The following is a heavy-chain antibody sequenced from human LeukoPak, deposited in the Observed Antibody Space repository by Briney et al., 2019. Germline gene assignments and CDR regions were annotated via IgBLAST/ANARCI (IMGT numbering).Heavy chain of an antibody. D-gene: IGHD3-22*01. Sequence: SGTLSLTCAVSGGSISSGGYYWSWIRQPPGKGLEWIGEINHSGSTNYNPSLKSRVTISVDTSKNQFSLKLSSVTAADTAVYYCARGEVWDYYDSSGLDAFDIWGQGTMVTVSS. CDR1: GGSISSGGYY. CDR2: INHSGST. J-gene: IGHJ3*02. CDR3: ARGEVWDYYDSSGLDAFDI. V-gene: IGHV4-34*01.